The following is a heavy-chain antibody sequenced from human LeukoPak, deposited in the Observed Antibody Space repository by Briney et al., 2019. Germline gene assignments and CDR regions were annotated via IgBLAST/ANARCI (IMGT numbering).Heavy chain of an antibody. Sequence: PGGSLRLSCAASGFTVSSSYMSWVRQAPGKGLEWVSVIYSGGNTYYADSVKGRFTISRDNSVNTLYLQMNSLRTEDTAVYYCARDLDSSGVWGQGTLVTVSS. V-gene: IGHV3-66*02. D-gene: IGHD2-15*01. J-gene: IGHJ4*02. CDR1: GFTVSSSY. CDR3: ARDLDSSGV. CDR2: IYSGGNT.